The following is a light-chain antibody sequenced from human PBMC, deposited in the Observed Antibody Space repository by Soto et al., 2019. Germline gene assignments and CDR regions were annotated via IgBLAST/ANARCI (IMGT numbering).Light chain of an antibody. CDR3: QQYYTTPVT. CDR1: QSLLH. J-gene: IGKJ1*01. CDR2: WAS. Sequence: DIVMTQSPDSLAVSLGERATINCKSSQSLLHLAWYQQKPGQPPKLLIYWASTRESGFPDRFSGSGSGTDFTLTIRSLQAEDVAVYYCQQYYTTPVTFGQGTKVEIK. V-gene: IGKV4-1*01.